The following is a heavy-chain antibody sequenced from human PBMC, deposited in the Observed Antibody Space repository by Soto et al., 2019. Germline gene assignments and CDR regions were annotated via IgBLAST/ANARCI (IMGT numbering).Heavy chain of an antibody. CDR2: ISYDGSNK. V-gene: IGHV3-30*18. J-gene: IGHJ4*02. CDR1: GFTFSSYG. D-gene: IGHD3-9*01. CDR3: AKDYDILTGLDY. Sequence: PGGSVRVSCAASGFTFSSYGMHWVRQAPGKGLEWVAVISYDGSNKYYADSVKGRFTISRDNSKNTLYLQMNSLRAEDTAVYYCAKDYDILTGLDYQGQGSLV.